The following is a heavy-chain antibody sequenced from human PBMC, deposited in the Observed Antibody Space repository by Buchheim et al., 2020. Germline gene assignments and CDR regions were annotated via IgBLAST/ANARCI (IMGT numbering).Heavy chain of an antibody. J-gene: IGHJ4*02. Sequence: QLQLQESGPGLVKPSETLSLTCTVSGGSISSRSYYWGWIRQPPGKGLEWIGSIYYSGSTYYNPSLKSRVTISVHTSKNQFSLKLSSVTAADTAVYYCARHYSSYYDSSGYYFDYWGQGTL. CDR2: IYYSGST. CDR1: GGSISSRSYY. CDR3: ARHYSSYYDSSGYYFDY. V-gene: IGHV4-39*01. D-gene: IGHD3-22*01.